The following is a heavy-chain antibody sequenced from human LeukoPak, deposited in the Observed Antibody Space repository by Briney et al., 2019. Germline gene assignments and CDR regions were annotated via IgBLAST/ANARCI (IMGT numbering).Heavy chain of an antibody. CDR3: ARGRSFGVVIRSLPLDI. D-gene: IGHD3-3*01. Sequence: SETLSLTCTVSGGSISSYYWSWIRQPPGKGLEWIGEINHSGSTNYNPSLKSRVTISVDTSKNQFSLKLSSVTAADTAVYYCARGRSFGVVIRSLPLDIWGQGTMVTVSS. CDR2: INHSGST. CDR1: GGSISSYY. J-gene: IGHJ3*02. V-gene: IGHV4-34*01.